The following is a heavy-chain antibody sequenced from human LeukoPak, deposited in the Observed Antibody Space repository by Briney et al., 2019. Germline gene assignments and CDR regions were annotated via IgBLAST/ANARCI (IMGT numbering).Heavy chain of an antibody. CDR1: GYTFTSYG. J-gene: IGHJ6*03. D-gene: IGHD3-16*01. Sequence: ASVKVSCKASGYTFTSYGISWVRQAPGQGLEWMGWISAYNGNTNYAQKLQGRVTMTTDTSTSTAYMELRSLRSDDTAAYYCAREGYGAGYYYYYYMDVWGKGTTVTVSS. V-gene: IGHV1-18*01. CDR3: AREGYGAGYYYYYYMDV. CDR2: ISAYNGNT.